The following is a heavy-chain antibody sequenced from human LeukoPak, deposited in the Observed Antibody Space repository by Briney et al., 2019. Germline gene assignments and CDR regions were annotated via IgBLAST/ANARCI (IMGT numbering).Heavy chain of an antibody. Sequence: ASVKVSCKASGYTLTGYYMHWVRQAPGQGLEWMGWINPNSGGTNYAQKFQGRVTMTRDTSISTAYMELSRLRSDDTAVYYCARDPYCSGGSCFDYWGQGTLVTVSS. CDR1: GYTLTGYY. CDR3: ARDPYCSGGSCFDY. CDR2: INPNSGGT. J-gene: IGHJ4*02. D-gene: IGHD2-15*01. V-gene: IGHV1-2*02.